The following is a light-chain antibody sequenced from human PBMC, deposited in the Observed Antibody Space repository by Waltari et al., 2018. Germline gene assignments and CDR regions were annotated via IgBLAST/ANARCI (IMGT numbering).Light chain of an antibody. CDR3: AAWDDSLNGFYV. J-gene: IGLJ1*01. Sequence: QSVLTQPPSASGTPGQRVTISCSGSNSNIGSNTVNWYQQLPGTAPELLIYSNNQRPSGVPDRFSGSKSGTSASLAISGLQSEDEADYYCAAWDDSLNGFYVFGTGTKVTVL. V-gene: IGLV1-44*01. CDR2: SNN. CDR1: NSNIGSNT.